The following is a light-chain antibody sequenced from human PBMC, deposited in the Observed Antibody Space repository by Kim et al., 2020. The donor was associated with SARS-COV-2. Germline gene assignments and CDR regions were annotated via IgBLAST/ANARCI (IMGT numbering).Light chain of an antibody. Sequence: ASVGHGVPTPCGASRGISGLVAWNQQKPQTAPRLLFYTASSLEGGAPSSFGGGGFGTEITLTISSLQPDDFAPYYCQQNKSYPCTFGQGTKVDIK. CDR1: RGISGL. CDR3: QQNKSYPCT. CDR2: TAS. V-gene: IGKV1-5*03. J-gene: IGKJ1*01.